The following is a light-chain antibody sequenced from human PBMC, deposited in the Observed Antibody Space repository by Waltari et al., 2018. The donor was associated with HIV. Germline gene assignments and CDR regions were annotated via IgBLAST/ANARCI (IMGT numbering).Light chain of an antibody. CDR3: STWDDSLKDVL. Sequence: QSALTPPPSASGTPGQRVTISCSGRSSNVGRNAVSWYQKFPGSAPQLVIYRDNQRPPGVSDRCSGSKSGAAASLAISGLRSEDEADFYCSTWDDSLKDVLFGGGTKLTVL. J-gene: IGLJ2*01. CDR2: RDN. CDR1: SSNVGRNA. V-gene: IGLV1-47*01.